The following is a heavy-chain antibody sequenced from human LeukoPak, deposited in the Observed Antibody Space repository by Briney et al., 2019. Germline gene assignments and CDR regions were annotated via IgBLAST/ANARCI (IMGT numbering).Heavy chain of an antibody. V-gene: IGHV3-11*01. D-gene: IGHD6-13*01. Sequence: PGGSLRLSCAASGFTFSDYYMSWIRQAPGKGLGWVSYISSSGSTIYYADSVKGRFTISRDNAKNSLYLQMNSLRAEDTAVYYCARTGIAAAGSWFDPWGQGTLVTVSS. CDR1: GFTFSDYY. CDR3: ARTGIAAAGSWFDP. CDR2: ISSSGSTI. J-gene: IGHJ5*02.